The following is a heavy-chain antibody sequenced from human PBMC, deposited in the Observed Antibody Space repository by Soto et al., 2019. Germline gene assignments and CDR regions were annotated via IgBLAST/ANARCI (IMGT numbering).Heavy chain of an antibody. CDR1: GFTFSNAW. D-gene: IGHD4-4*01. J-gene: IGHJ4*02. CDR2: IKSKTDGGTT. V-gene: IGHV3-15*01. CDR3: TTPTPGGYYSNYVAAH. Sequence: GGSLRLSCAASGFTFSNAWMSWVRQAPGKGLEWVGRIKSKTDGGTTDYAAPVKGRFTISRDDSKNTLYLQMNSLKTEDTAVYYCTTPTPGGYYSNYVAAHWGQGTLVTVSS.